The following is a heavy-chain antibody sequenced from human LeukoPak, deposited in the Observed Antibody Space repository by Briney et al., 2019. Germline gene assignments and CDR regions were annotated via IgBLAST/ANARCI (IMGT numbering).Heavy chain of an antibody. CDR3: ASRYSGPGWFDY. J-gene: IGHJ4*02. D-gene: IGHD1-26*01. Sequence: PGGSLRLSCAASGFTFSSYWMHWVRQAPGKGLVWVSGINSDGSSTSYADSVKGRFTISRDNAKNTLYLQMNSLRAEDTAVYYCASRYSGPGWFDYWGQGTLVTVSS. V-gene: IGHV3-74*01. CDR2: INSDGSST. CDR1: GFTFSSYW.